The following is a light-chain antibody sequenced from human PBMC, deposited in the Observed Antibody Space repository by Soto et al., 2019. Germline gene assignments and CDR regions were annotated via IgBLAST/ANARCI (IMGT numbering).Light chain of an antibody. CDR2: AAS. Sequence: DKQMTQSPSSLSASVGDRVTITCRASQSISSYLNWYQQKPGKAPNLLIYAASSLQSGVPSRFSGSGSGTDFTLTISSLQPEDFATYYCQQSYITLGTFGQGTKVDIK. J-gene: IGKJ1*01. V-gene: IGKV1-39*01. CDR3: QQSYITLGT. CDR1: QSISSY.